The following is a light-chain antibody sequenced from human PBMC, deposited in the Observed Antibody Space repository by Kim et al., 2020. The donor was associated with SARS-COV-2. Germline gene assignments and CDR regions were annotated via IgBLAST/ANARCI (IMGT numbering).Light chain of an antibody. V-gene: IGLV4-69*01. CDR2: LNSDGSH. CDR3: QTWGTGTWV. Sequence: ASVKPTCTMSSGHSRYASAWHQQPPEKGPRYLMKLNSDGSHTKGDGIPDRFSGSSSGAERYLTISSLQSEDEADYDCQTWGTGTWVFGGGTQLTVL. J-gene: IGLJ3*02. CDR1: SGHSRYA.